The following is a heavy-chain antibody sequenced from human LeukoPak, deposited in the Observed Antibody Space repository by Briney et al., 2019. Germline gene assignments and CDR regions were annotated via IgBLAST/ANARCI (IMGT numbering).Heavy chain of an antibody. CDR2: ILHSGST. J-gene: IGHJ4*02. CDR1: GGSFSGYY. CDR3: ARDNGYCSGGSCFDY. Sequence: SETLSLICTVYGGSFSGYYGSRIRQPPGKGLEWIGEILHSGSTNYNPSLKSRVTISVGTSKNQFSLNLNSVTAADTAVYYCARDNGYCSGGSCFDYWGQGTLVTVSS. V-gene: IGHV4-34*12. D-gene: IGHD2-15*01.